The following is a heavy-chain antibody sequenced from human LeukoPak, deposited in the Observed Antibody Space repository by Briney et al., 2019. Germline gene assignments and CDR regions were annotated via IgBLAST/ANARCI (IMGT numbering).Heavy chain of an antibody. CDR1: GFTCSRCW. Sequence: GGPLRRSCAASGFTCSRCWMSWASKAPGEGWERVANIKEDGSEKYYVDSVKGRFTISRDNAKNSLYLQMNSLRAEDTAVYYCARDVTIGFGWFDPWGQGTLVTVSS. J-gene: IGHJ5*02. D-gene: IGHD4-17*01. CDR2: IKEDGSEK. V-gene: IGHV3-7*01. CDR3: ARDVTIGFGWFDP.